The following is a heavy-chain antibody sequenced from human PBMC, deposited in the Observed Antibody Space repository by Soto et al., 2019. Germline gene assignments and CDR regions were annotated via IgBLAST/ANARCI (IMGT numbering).Heavy chain of an antibody. J-gene: IGHJ6*02. CDR2: IYLGDSDT. CDR1: GYSFTTYW. Sequence: EVQLVQSGAEVRKPGESLKISCKGSGYSFTTYWIGWVRQMPGKGLECMGIIYLGDSDTRYGPSFQGQVTISADKSISTAYLQWSSLKASDTALYYCARQAAAGKYCCGMDVWGQGTTVTVSS. CDR3: ARQAAAGKYCCGMDV. D-gene: IGHD6-13*01. V-gene: IGHV5-51*01.